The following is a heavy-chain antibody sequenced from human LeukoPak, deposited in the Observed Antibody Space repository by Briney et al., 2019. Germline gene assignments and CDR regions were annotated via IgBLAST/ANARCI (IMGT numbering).Heavy chain of an antibody. Sequence: GGSLRLSCAASGFTFSSYAMSWVRQAPGKGLEWVSAISGSGGSTYYADSVKGRFTISRDNAKSLLFLQMNSLSAEDTAVYYCARDLRYCSDTTCSYYFDGWGQGTLVTVSS. CDR3: ARDLRYCSDTTCSYYFDG. CDR1: GFTFSSYA. J-gene: IGHJ4*02. CDR2: ISGSGGST. D-gene: IGHD2-2*01. V-gene: IGHV3-23*01.